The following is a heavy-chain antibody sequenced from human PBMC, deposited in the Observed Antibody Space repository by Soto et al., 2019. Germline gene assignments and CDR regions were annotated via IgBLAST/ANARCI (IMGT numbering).Heavy chain of an antibody. V-gene: IGHV1-69*06. J-gene: IGHJ4*02. CDR3: NRGSEYDFWSGYL. D-gene: IGHD3-3*01. CDR2: IVPMFGTS. CDR1: GGTSTRYA. Sequence: QERLVQSGAEVRKPGSSVNVSCKVTGGTSTRYAINWVRQAPGQGLEWMGGIVPMFGTSKYAQKVQGRVTITADTSTNIAYMELRSLRSEDTAVYYCNRGSEYDFWSGYLWGQGTLVSVSS.